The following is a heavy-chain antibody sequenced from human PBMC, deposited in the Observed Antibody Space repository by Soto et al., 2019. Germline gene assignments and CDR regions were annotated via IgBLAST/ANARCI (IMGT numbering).Heavy chain of an antibody. Sequence: QITLKESGPTLVKPTQTLTLTCTFSGFSLSTSGVGVAWIRQPPGKALEWLALIYWDDVKRYRPSLERRLTITTDTSKNQVGLTKTNMDSVDTATYYCAYLTCSGGSCYWFSFSGMDVWGQGTTVTVSS. CDR2: IYWDDVK. CDR1: GFSLSTSGVG. J-gene: IGHJ6*02. V-gene: IGHV2-5*02. D-gene: IGHD2-15*01. CDR3: AYLTCSGGSCYWFSFSGMDV.